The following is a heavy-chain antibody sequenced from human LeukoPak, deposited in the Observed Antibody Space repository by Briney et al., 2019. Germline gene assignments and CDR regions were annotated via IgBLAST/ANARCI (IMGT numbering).Heavy chain of an antibody. V-gene: IGHV4-59*08. CDR3: ASHRGSSGWTPFDY. J-gene: IGHJ4*02. CDR2: IYYSGST. CDR1: GGSFSGYY. D-gene: IGHD6-19*01. Sequence: SETLSLTCAVYGGSFSGYYWSWIRQPPGKGLEWIGYIYYSGSTNYNPSLKSRVTISVDTSKNQFSLKLSSVTAADTAVYYCASHRGSSGWTPFDYWGQGTLVTVSS.